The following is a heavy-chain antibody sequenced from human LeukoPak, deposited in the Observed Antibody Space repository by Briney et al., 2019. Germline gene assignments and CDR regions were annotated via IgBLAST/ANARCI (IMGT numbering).Heavy chain of an antibody. J-gene: IGHJ4*02. CDR2: IYGDVHT. D-gene: IGHD2-2*01. Sequence: GGSLRLSCAASGFIVSASYMSWVRQAPGKGLEWVSIIYGDVHTYYADSVKGRLTVSRDNSKNTLYLQTDSLRAEDTAVYYRARGIRYCTNPNCYAELDYWGQGTLVAVSS. V-gene: IGHV3-53*01. CDR1: GFIVSASY. CDR3: ARGIRYCTNPNCYAELDY.